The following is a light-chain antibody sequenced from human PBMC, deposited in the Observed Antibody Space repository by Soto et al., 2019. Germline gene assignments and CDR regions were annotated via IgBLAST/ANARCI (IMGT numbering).Light chain of an antibody. CDR2: DVS. Sequence: QSVLTQPASVSGSPGQSITISCTGTSSDAGGYNYVSWYQQHPGKAPKFMIYDVSNRPSGVSNRFSGSKSGNTASLTISGLQAEDEADYYCCSYTTSNTRQIVFGTGTKLTVL. V-gene: IGLV2-14*01. J-gene: IGLJ1*01. CDR1: SSDAGGYNY. CDR3: CSYTTSNTRQIV.